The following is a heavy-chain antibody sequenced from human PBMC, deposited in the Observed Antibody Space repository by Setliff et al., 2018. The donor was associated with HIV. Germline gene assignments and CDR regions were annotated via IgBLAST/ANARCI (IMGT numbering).Heavy chain of an antibody. D-gene: IGHD5-12*01. J-gene: IGHJ4*02. CDR2: VFYTGFA. Sequence: PSETLSLTCTVSGGSIRSYYMSWIRQPPGKGLEWMGYVFYTGFAAYNPSLKSRLTISVDTSKSQFSLRLTSVTAADTAIYYCARQVSIPGVAITPVDYWGQGALVTAPQ. CDR3: ARQVSIPGVAITPVDY. CDR1: GGSIRSYY. V-gene: IGHV4-59*08.